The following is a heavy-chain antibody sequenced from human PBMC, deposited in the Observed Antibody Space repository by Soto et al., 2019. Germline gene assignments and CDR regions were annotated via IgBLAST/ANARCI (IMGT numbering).Heavy chain of an antibody. CDR3: ARDVVEVGWYGYHHQTYFDY. CDR2: IKQDGSEK. D-gene: IGHD6-19*01. V-gene: IGHV3-7*01. J-gene: IGHJ4*02. Sequence: GGSLRLSCAASGFTFSSYWMSWVRQAPGKGLEWVANIKQDGSEKYYVDSVKGRFTISRDNAKNSLYLQMNSLRAEDTAVYYCARDVVEVGWYGYHHQTYFDYWGQGTLVTVSS. CDR1: GFTFSSYW.